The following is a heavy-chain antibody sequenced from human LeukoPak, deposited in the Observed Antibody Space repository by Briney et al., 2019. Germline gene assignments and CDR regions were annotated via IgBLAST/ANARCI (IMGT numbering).Heavy chain of an antibody. CDR2: VHPNTGVT. Sequence: ASVKVSCKASGYTFTDYYVQWVRQAPGQGLEWMGSVHPNTGVTNYAQKFQGRVTMTRDTSIRTAYMNLNSLSSDDTAVYFCASLTVSTGSGNYWGQGTLVTVSS. CDR1: GYTFTDYY. V-gene: IGHV1-2*02. D-gene: IGHD3-9*01. CDR3: ASLTVSTGSGNY. J-gene: IGHJ4*02.